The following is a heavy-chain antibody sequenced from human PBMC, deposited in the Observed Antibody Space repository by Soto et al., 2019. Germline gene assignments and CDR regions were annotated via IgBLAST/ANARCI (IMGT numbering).Heavy chain of an antibody. CDR1: GASISSGGYY. Sequence: PSETLSLTCTVSGASISSGGYYWSWTRQHPGKGLEWIGYIYYSGSTYYNPSLKSRVTISVDTSKNQFSLKLSSVTAADTAVYYCARAHSGKLAVYYFDYWGQGTLVTVSS. CDR3: ARAHSGKLAVYYFDY. D-gene: IGHD1-26*01. CDR2: IYYSGST. J-gene: IGHJ4*02. V-gene: IGHV4-31*03.